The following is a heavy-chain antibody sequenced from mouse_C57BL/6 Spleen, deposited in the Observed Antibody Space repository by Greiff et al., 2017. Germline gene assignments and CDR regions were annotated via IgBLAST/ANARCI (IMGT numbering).Heavy chain of an antibody. V-gene: IGHV14-3*01. D-gene: IGHD2-5*01. CDR2: IDPANGNT. CDR1: GFNIKNSY. CDR3: AIDDSKGYFDD. J-gene: IGHJ2*01. Sequence: EVKLMESVAELVRPGASVKLSCTASGFNIKNSYMHWVKQRPEQGLEWIGRIDPANGNTKYDPKFQGKATMTADTSSNPAYLQLSSLTYEDAANCYCAIDDSKGYFDDWGQGTTRTVSS.